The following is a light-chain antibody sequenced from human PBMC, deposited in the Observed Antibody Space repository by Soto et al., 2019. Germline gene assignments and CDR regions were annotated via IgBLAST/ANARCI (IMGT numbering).Light chain of an antibody. J-gene: IGLJ2*01. CDR1: SSDIGKFNF. CDR3: CAYTGTTTFVL. V-gene: IGLV2-23*03. Sequence: QSALTQPASVSGSPGQSITISCTGTSSDIGKFNFVSWYQQHPGKAPKLMIYEGSKRPSGLPNRFSGSKSGNTASLTISGLQAEDKADYYCCAYTGTTTFVLFGGGTKLTVL. CDR2: EGS.